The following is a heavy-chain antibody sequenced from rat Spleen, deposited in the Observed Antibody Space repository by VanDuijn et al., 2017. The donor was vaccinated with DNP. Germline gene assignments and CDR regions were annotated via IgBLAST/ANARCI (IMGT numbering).Heavy chain of an antibody. CDR2: IWTGGST. Sequence: QVQLKESGPGLVQPSQTLSLTCTVSGFSLTSYNVHWVRQPTGKGLEWMGIIWTGGSTDYNSALKSRLSISRDTSKSQVLLKMNSLQTEDTAIYFCTRDYYSSSFTYWGQGTLVTVSS. J-gene: IGHJ3*01. D-gene: IGHD1-2*01. V-gene: IGHV2-30*01. CDR3: TRDYYSSSFTY. CDR1: GFSLTSYN.